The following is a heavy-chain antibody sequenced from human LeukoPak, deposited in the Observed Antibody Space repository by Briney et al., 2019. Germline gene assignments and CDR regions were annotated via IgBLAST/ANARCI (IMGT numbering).Heavy chain of an antibody. CDR2: IYYSGST. D-gene: IGHD3-16*01. J-gene: IGHJ4*02. Sequence: SETLSLTCTVSGGSISSSSYYWGWIRQPPGKGLKWIGSIYYSGSTYYNPSLKSRVTISVDTSKNQFSLKLSSVTAADTAVYYCTRLTSRVAYFDYRGQGTLVTVSS. CDR1: GGSISSSSYY. CDR3: TRLTSRVAYFDY. V-gene: IGHV4-39*07.